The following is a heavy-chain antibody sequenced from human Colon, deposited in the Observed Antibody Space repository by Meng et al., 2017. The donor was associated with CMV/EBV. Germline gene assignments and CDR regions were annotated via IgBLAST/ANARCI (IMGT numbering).Heavy chain of an antibody. CDR3: ARSRDIVIVEATQAVFDI. J-gene: IGHJ3*02. V-gene: IGHV4-59*02. CDR2: IYYIGDA. Sequence: SETLSLTCSVSGGSVSNYFWSWVRQSPGRGLEWIGYIYYIGDATYNPSLKSRVTMSIDTSKNQFSLKLTSVTAAGTAVYYCARSRDIVIVEATQAVFDIWGQGTMVTVSS. D-gene: IGHD2/OR15-2a*01. CDR1: GGSVSNYF.